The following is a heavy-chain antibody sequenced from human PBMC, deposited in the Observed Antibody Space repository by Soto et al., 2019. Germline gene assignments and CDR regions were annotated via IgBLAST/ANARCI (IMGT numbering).Heavy chain of an antibody. CDR1: GFTFGSYA. D-gene: IGHD3-22*01. Sequence: GGSVKRSCGASGFTFGSYAMSWVRQAPGRGLEWVAAISGSGGSTYYADSVKGRFTISRDNSKNTVYLQMNSLRAEDTAVYYCAKDDNPRYYYDSSGYLPKYATYIDYWGQGTPVTVSS. CDR2: ISGSGGST. V-gene: IGHV3-23*01. CDR3: AKDDNPRYYYDSSGYLPKYATYIDY. J-gene: IGHJ4*02.